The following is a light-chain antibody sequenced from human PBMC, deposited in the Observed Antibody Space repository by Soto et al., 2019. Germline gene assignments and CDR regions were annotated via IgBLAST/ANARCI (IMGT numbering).Light chain of an antibody. CDR3: SSYAGTNTRYL. J-gene: IGLJ1*01. Sequence: QSALTQPPSASGSPGQSVTISCTGANSDVGSYNFVSWYQQHPGRAPKLLIYEVSKRPSGVPDRFSGSKSGNTASLTVSGLQAEDEADYYCSSYAGTNTRYLFGSGTKLTVL. CDR2: EVS. CDR1: NSDVGSYNF. V-gene: IGLV2-8*01.